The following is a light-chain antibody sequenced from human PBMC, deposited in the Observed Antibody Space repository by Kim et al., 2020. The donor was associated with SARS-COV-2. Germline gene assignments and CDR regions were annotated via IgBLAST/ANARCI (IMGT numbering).Light chain of an antibody. V-gene: IGLV3-21*04. CDR3: QVWDNGTWV. Sequence: SYELTQPPSVSVAPEKTARITCGGNNIGSKSVQWYQRKPGQAPVLVIYYDTDRPSGIPERFSGSHSGNTATLTISSVGAGDVADYYCQVWDNGTWVFGGG. CDR1: NIGSKS. CDR2: YDT. J-gene: IGLJ3*02.